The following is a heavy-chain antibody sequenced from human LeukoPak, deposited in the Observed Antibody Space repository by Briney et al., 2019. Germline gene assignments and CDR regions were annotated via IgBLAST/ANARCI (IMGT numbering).Heavy chain of an antibody. Sequence: PVKVSCKASGGTFSSYAISWVRQAPGQGLEWMGRIIPILGIANYAQKFQGRVTITADKSTSTAYMELSSLRSEDTAVYYCATAYCSSTSCYSYYWGQGTLVTVSS. CDR2: IIPILGIA. CDR3: ATAYCSSTSCYSYY. V-gene: IGHV1-69*04. J-gene: IGHJ4*02. D-gene: IGHD2-2*02. CDR1: GGTFSSYA.